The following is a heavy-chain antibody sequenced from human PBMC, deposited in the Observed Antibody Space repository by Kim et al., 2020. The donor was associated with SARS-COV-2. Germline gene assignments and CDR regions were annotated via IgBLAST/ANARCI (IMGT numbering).Heavy chain of an antibody. Sequence: SAISSNGGSTYYADSVKGRFTISRDNSKNTLYLQMSTLRAEDTAVYYCVKDLTGGAVDGTIMDYWGQGTLVTVSS. D-gene: IGHD6-19*01. CDR3: VKDLTGGAVDGTIMDY. V-gene: IGHV3-64D*09. CDR2: ISSNGGST. J-gene: IGHJ4*02.